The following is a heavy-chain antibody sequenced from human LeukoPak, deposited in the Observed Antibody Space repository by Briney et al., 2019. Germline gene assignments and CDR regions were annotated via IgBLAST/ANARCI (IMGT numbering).Heavy chain of an antibody. V-gene: IGHV1-3*01. D-gene: IGHD3-3*01. CDR1: GYTFTSYA. Sequence: ASVKVSCKASGYTFTSYAMHWLRQAPGQRLEWMGWINAGNGNTKYSQKFQGRVTITRDTSASTAYMELSSLRSEDTAVYYCARGGSYDFWSGYSSYFDYWGQGTLVTVSS. CDR3: ARGGSYDFWSGYSSYFDY. J-gene: IGHJ4*02. CDR2: INAGNGNT.